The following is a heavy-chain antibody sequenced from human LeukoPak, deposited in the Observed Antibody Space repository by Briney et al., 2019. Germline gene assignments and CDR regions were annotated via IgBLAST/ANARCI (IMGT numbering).Heavy chain of an antibody. CDR3: ARDVQWLAHHFDY. J-gene: IGHJ4*02. CDR2: INAGNGNT. D-gene: IGHD6-19*01. V-gene: IGHV1-3*01. CDR1: GYTFTSYA. Sequence: ASVKVSCKASGYTFTSYAMHWVRQAPGQRLEWMGWINAGNGNTKYSQKFQGRVTITRDTSASTAYMELSSLRSEDTAVYYCARDVQWLAHHFDYWGQGTLVTVSS.